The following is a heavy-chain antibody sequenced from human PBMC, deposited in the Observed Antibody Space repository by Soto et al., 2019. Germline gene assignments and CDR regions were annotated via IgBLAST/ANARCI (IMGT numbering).Heavy chain of an antibody. D-gene: IGHD4-17*01. CDR3: ARDAAQGYGGNTYYYYGMDV. V-gene: IGHV1-69*06. J-gene: IGHJ6*02. CDR2: IIPIFGTA. Sequence: SVKVSCKASGGTFSSYAISWARQAPGQGLEWMGGIIPIFGTANYAQKFQGRVTITADKSTSTAYMELSSLRSEDTAVYYCARDAAQGYGGNTYYYYGMDVWGQGTTVTVSS. CDR1: GGTFSSYA.